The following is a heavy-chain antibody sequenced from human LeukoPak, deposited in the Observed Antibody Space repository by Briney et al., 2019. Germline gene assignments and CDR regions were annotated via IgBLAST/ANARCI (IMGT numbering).Heavy chain of an antibody. J-gene: IGHJ4*02. CDR1: GFTFSSYA. CDR3: AKLLDIVVVPAAIDY. V-gene: IGHV3-23*01. D-gene: IGHD2-2*03. Sequence: GGSLRLSCAASGFTFSSYAMSWVRQAPGKGLEWVSAISGSGGSTYYADSVKGRFTISRDNSKNTLYLQMNSLRAEDTAVYYCAKLLDIVVVPAAIDYWGQGTLVTVSS. CDR2: ISGSGGST.